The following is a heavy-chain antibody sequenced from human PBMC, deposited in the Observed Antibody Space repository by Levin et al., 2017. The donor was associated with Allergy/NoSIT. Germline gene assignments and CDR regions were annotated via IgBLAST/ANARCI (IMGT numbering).Heavy chain of an antibody. Sequence: SQTLSLTCAVSGGSISSYYWNWIRQPPGKGLEWIGYIYYSGSTDYNPSLKSRVTISVDTSKDQFSLNLTSVTAADTAVYYCARSVAQLTFDILGQGTMVTVSS. J-gene: IGHJ3*02. CDR1: GGSISSYY. CDR2: IYYSGST. V-gene: IGHV4-59*01. CDR3: ARSVAQLTFDI. D-gene: IGHD1-1*01.